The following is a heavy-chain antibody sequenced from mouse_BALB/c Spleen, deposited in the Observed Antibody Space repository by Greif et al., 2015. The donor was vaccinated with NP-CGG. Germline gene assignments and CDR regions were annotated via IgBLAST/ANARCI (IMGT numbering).Heavy chain of an antibody. V-gene: IGHV1S56*01. CDR1: GHTFTSYY. CDR3: ARDSEGFAY. CDR2: IYPGNVNT. Sequence: CGPELVKPGASVRISCKASGHTFTSYYIHWVKQRPGQGLEWIGWIYPGNVNTNYNEKFKGKATLTADKSSSTAYMQLSSLTSEDSAVYFCARDSEGFAYWGQGTLVTVSA. J-gene: IGHJ3*01.